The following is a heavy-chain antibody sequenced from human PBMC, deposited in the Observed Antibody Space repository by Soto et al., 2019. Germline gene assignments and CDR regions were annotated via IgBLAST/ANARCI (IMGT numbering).Heavy chain of an antibody. J-gene: IGHJ4*02. CDR1: GYTFTSYE. CDR2: MSPNSGNT. V-gene: IGHV1-8*01. Sequence: GASVRVSCKASGYTFTSYEINWVRQAAGQGLEWLGWMSPNSGNTGYAPKFLGRVTMTKNTSINTAYMELSSLTSEDTAVYYCARGFQIFRTVKKIHSWGPPTLVTGST. D-gene: IGHD3-3*01. CDR3: ARGFQIFRTVKKIHS.